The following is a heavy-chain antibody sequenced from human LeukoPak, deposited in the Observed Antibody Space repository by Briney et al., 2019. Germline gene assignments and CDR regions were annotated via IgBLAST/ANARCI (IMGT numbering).Heavy chain of an antibody. CDR2: ISYDGSNK. J-gene: IGHJ4*02. CDR3: AKGAVPDY. CDR1: GFTFSSYG. D-gene: IGHD1-1*01. Sequence: PGGSLRLSCAASGFTFSSYGMHWVRQAPGKGLEWVAVISYDGSNKYYADSVKGRSTISRDNSKNTLYLQMNSLRAEDTAVYYCAKGAVPDYWGQGTLVTVSS. V-gene: IGHV3-30*18.